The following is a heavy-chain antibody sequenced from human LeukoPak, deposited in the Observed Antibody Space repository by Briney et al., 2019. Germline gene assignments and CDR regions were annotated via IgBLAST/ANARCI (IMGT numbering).Heavy chain of an antibody. Sequence: SVKVSCKASGGTFSSYAISWVRQAPGQGLEWIGGIIPLFGTANYAQKFQGRVTITADESTSTAYMELSSLRSEDTAVYYCARALLADCSSTSCYALYRGYDRIDAFDIWGQGTMVTVSS. CDR2: IIPLFGTA. CDR1: GGTFSSYA. J-gene: IGHJ3*02. D-gene: IGHD2-2*01. V-gene: IGHV1-69*13. CDR3: ARALLADCSSTSCYALYRGYDRIDAFDI.